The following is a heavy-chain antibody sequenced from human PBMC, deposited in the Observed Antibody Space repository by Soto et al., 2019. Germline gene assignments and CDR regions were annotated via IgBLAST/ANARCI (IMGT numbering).Heavy chain of an antibody. Sequence: ASVKVSCKASGYTFTSYGTSWVRQAPGQGLEWMGWISAYNGNTNYAQKLQGRVTMTTDTSTSTAYMELRSLRSDDTAVYYCANWWLHPSGYYYYGMDVWGQGTTVTVSS. CDR1: GYTFTSYG. D-gene: IGHD2-8*02. J-gene: IGHJ6*02. CDR2: ISAYNGNT. CDR3: ANWWLHPSGYYYYGMDV. V-gene: IGHV1-18*04.